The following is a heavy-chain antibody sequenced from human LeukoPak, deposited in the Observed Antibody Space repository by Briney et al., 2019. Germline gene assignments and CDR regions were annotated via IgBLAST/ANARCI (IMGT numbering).Heavy chain of an antibody. V-gene: IGHV4-59*08. Sequence: SETLSLTCTVSGVSISSYYWSWIRQPPGKGLEWIGYIYYSGSTNYNPSLKSRVTISVDTSKNQFSLKLSSVTAADTAVYYCAGSGSYFIFDYWGQGTLVTVSS. J-gene: IGHJ4*02. CDR2: IYYSGST. D-gene: IGHD1-26*01. CDR1: GVSISSYY. CDR3: AGSGSYFIFDY.